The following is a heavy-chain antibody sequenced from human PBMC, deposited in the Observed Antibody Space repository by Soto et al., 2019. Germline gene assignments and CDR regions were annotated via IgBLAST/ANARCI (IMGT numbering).Heavy chain of an antibody. CDR3: ARDYSSSRQDAFDI. Sequence: QVQLVQSGAEVRKPGSSVKVSCKASGGTFSRHAISWVRQAPGQGLEWMGGIIPIFGTANHAQKFQGRVTIIADESTSTVYMELSSLRSEDTAMYYCARDYSSSRQDAFDIWGQGTMVTVSS. CDR1: GGTFSRHA. CDR2: IIPIFGTA. J-gene: IGHJ3*02. V-gene: IGHV1-69*01. D-gene: IGHD6-6*01.